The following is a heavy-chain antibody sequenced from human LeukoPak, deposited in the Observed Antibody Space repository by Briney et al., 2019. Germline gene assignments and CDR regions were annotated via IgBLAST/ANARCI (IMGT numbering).Heavy chain of an antibody. D-gene: IGHD5-18*01. Sequence: GGSLRLSCAASGFTFSNSAMNWVRQAPGKGLEWVSSISGSGGSTYYADSVKGRFTISRDNSKSTLYLQMSSLRAEDTAVYFCARGGSDTAMAHDYWGQGTLVTVSS. V-gene: IGHV3-23*01. CDR1: GFTFSNSA. CDR2: ISGSGGST. CDR3: ARGGSDTAMAHDY. J-gene: IGHJ4*02.